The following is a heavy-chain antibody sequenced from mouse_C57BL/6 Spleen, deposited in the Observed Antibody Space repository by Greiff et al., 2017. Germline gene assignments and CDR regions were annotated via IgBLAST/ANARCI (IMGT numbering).Heavy chain of an antibody. V-gene: IGHV10-3*01. CDR1: GFTFNTYA. Sequence: EVKLVESGGGLVQPKGSLKLSCAASGFTFNTYAMHWVRQAPGKGLEWVARLRSKSSNYATYYADSVKDRFTISRDDSQSMLYLQMNNLKTADTAMYYCVRDAMDYWGQGTSVTVSS. J-gene: IGHJ4*01. CDR2: LRSKSSNYAT. CDR3: VRDAMDY.